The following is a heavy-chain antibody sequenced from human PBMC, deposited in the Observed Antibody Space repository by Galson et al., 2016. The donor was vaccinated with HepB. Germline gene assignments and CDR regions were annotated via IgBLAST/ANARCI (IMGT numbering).Heavy chain of an antibody. D-gene: IGHD3-10*01. CDR3: TRRWYFGSGGYAMDV. J-gene: IGHJ6*02. Sequence: SVKVSCKASGYTITSYYIHWVRQAPGQGLEWMGIMNPGGGITTYAQKFQGRVTKTSDTSTSTVYMELSSLRSDDTAVDYCTRRWYFGSGGYAMDVWGQGTTVTVSS. V-gene: IGHV1-46*01. CDR1: GYTITSYY. CDR2: MNPGGGIT.